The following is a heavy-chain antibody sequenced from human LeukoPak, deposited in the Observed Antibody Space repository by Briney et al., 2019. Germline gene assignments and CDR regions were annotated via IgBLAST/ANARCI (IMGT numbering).Heavy chain of an antibody. V-gene: IGHV4-38-2*02. CDR3: ARDRTPVAGYYYYYYMDV. J-gene: IGHJ6*03. Sequence: SETLSLTCTVSGYSISSGYYWGWIRQPPGKGLEWIGSIYHSGSTYYNPSLKSRVTISVDTSKNQFSLKLSSVTAADTAVYYRARDRTPVAGYYYYYYMDVWGKGTTVTVSS. CDR1: GYSISSGYY. CDR2: IYHSGST. D-gene: IGHD6-19*01.